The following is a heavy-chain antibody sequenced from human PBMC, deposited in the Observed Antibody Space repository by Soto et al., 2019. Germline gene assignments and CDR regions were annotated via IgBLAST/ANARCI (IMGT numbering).Heavy chain of an antibody. CDR3: AKGGSRRSWFWHD. J-gene: IGHJ4*02. V-gene: IGHV3-7*01. CDR1: GFTFSSYW. CDR2: IKQDGSEK. D-gene: IGHD6-13*01. Sequence: PGGSLRLSCAASGFTFSSYWMTWVRQAPGKGLEWVANIKQDGSEKYYVDSVKGRFTISRDNAKNSLYLQMNSLRGEDTAVYYCAKGGSRRSWFWHDWGQGTLVTVSS.